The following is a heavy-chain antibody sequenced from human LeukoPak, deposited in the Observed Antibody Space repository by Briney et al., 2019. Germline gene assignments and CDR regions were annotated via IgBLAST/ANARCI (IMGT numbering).Heavy chain of an antibody. J-gene: IGHJ1*01. D-gene: IGHD6-19*01. Sequence: SETLSLTCTVSGYSISSGYYWGWIRQPPGKGLEWIGSIYHSGSTYYNPSLKSRVTISVDTSKNQFSLKLSSVTAADTAVYYCARDLGGTYSSGWFEYFQHWGQGTLVTVSS. V-gene: IGHV4-38-2*02. CDR2: IYHSGST. CDR1: GYSISSGYY. CDR3: ARDLGGTYSSGWFEYFQH.